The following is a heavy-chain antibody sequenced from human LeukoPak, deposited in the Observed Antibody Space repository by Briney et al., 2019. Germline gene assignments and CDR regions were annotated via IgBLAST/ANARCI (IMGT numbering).Heavy chain of an antibody. CDR3: ARDYYDFWSGWNSVWYFDL. J-gene: IGHJ2*01. CDR2: IYYMVST. V-gene: IGHV4-59*01. Sequence: SETLSLTCTVSGGSISSYYWSWIRQPPGEGLEWIGYIYYMVSTNYNTSLKRRVTISVDTSKNQFSLKLSSVPAADTAVYYCARDYYDFWSGWNSVWYFDLWGRGTLVTVSS. CDR1: GGSISSYY. D-gene: IGHD3-3*01.